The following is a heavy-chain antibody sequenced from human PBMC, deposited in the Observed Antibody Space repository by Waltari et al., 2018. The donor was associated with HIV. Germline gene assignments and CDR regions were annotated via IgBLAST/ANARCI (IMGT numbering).Heavy chain of an antibody. D-gene: IGHD3-22*01. Sequence: QVQLVESGGGVVQPERSLRLSCAASGFTFSDYGMHWVRQAPGKSLGWGAVICDDGSTKYYADSLKGRFTISRDNSKNTLYLQMNSLRAEDTAVYYCASGHSSGYFYFDYWGQGTLVTVSS. CDR2: ICDDGSTK. CDR1: GFTFSDYG. CDR3: ASGHSSGYFYFDY. V-gene: IGHV3-33*01. J-gene: IGHJ4*02.